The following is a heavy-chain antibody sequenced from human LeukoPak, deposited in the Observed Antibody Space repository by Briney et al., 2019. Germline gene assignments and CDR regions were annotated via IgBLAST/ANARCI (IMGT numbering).Heavy chain of an antibody. Sequence: SETLFLTCTVSGGSISSYYWSWIRQPPGKGLEWIGYIYYSGSTNYNPSLKSRVTISVDTSKNQFSLKLSSVTAADTAVYYCARSPLLRWFDPWGQGTLVTVSS. CDR1: GGSISSYY. J-gene: IGHJ5*02. CDR2: IYYSGST. CDR3: ARSPLLRWFDP. D-gene: IGHD3-3*01. V-gene: IGHV4-59*01.